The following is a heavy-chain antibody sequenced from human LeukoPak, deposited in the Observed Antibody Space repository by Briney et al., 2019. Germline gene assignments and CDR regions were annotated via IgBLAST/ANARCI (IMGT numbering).Heavy chain of an antibody. CDR2: ISAYNGNT. V-gene: IGHV1-18*01. CDR3: ARDPLDYGGKRPFDY. D-gene: IGHD4-17*01. J-gene: IGHJ4*02. CDR1: GYTFTSYG. Sequence: VSVKVPCKASGYTFTSYGISWVRQAPGQGLEWMGRISAYNGNTNYAQKLQGRVTMTTDTSTSTAYMELRSLRSDDTAVYYCARDPLDYGGKRPFDYWGQGTLVTVSS.